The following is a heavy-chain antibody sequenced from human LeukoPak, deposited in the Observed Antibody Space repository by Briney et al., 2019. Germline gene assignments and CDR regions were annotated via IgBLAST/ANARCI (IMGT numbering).Heavy chain of an antibody. Sequence: SQTLSLTCTVSGDSISNYYWSWIRQPPGKGLEWIGYIRYSGSANYNPSLRSRVTTSIDTSKNQFFLKLSSVTAADTAVYHCARLVYDSRGYYFDYWGQGTLVIVSS. V-gene: IGHV4-59*08. CDR3: ARLVYDSRGYYFDY. J-gene: IGHJ4*02. CDR1: GDSISNYY. D-gene: IGHD3-22*01. CDR2: IRYSGSA.